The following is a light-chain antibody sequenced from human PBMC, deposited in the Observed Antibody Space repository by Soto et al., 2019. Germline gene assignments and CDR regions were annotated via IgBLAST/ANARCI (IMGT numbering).Light chain of an antibody. V-gene: IGKV3-20*01. CDR2: GAS. CDR3: QQYGSSPPLYM. Sequence: EIVLTQSPGTLSLSPGERATLSCRASQSVSSTYLAWYQQKPGQSPRLLIYGASSRATGIPDRFSGSGSGTDFTLIISRLEPEDFAFYYCQQYGSSPPLYMFGLGTKLEI. CDR1: QSVSSTY. J-gene: IGKJ2*01.